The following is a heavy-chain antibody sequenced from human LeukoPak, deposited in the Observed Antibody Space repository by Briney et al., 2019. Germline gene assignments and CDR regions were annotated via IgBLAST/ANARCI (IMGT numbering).Heavy chain of an antibody. J-gene: IGHJ4*02. CDR3: ARTPSGGIWDFDS. Sequence: SQTLSLTRTVSGGSIPSDDYYWSWIRQPPGEGLEWIGYIYNSGSTYYNPSLKSRVTISVDTSKNQFSLRLSSVTAADTAVYYCARTPSGGIWDFDSWGQGTLVTVSS. CDR1: GGSIPSDDYY. CDR2: IYNSGST. D-gene: IGHD2-15*01. V-gene: IGHV4-30-4*01.